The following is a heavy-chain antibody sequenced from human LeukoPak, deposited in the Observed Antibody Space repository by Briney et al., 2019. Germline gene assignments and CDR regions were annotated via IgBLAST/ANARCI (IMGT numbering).Heavy chain of an antibody. J-gene: IGHJ5*02. CDR1: GGSISSYY. Sequence: SETLSLTCTVSGGSISSYYWSWIRQPPGKGLEWIGYIYYSGSTNYNPSLKSRVTISVDTSKNQFSLELSSVTAADTAVYYCARSPGRGPRGKTGGTNWFDPWGQGTLVTVSS. D-gene: IGHD1-1*01. CDR3: ARSPGRGPRGKTGGTNWFDP. V-gene: IGHV4-59*01. CDR2: IYYSGST.